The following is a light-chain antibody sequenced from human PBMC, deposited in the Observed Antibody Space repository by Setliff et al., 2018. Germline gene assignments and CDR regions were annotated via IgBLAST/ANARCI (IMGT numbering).Light chain of an antibody. J-gene: IGLJ2*01. CDR2: DVS. CDR3: SSYTSSSTLV. V-gene: IGLV2-14*01. Sequence: QSVLTQPASVSGSPGQSITISCTGTSSDVGGYNYVSWYQQHPGKAPKLMIYDVSKRPSGVSKRFSGSKSGNTASLTISGLQAEDEADYYCSSYTSSSTLVFGGGTKVTVL. CDR1: SSDVGGYNY.